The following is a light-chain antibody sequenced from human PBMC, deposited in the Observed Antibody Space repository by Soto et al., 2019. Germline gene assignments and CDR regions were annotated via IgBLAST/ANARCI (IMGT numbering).Light chain of an antibody. Sequence: IVLTQSPATLSLSPGERATLSCRASQSVSSYLAWYQQKPGQAPRLLIYGASSRATGIPDRFSGSGAGTDFTLSVTRLEPEDFAVYYCQQHGTFGQGTKVDIK. CDR3: QQHGT. CDR2: GAS. CDR1: QSVSSY. V-gene: IGKV3-20*01. J-gene: IGKJ1*01.